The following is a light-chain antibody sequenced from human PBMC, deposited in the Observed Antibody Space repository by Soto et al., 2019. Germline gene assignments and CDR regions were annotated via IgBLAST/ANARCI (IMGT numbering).Light chain of an antibody. CDR2: GAS. CDR3: QPYGSSPPWT. CDR1: QSVSSSY. Sequence: EIVLTQSPGTLSLSPGERATLSCRASQSVSSSYLAWYQQKPGQAPRLLIYGASSMATGIPDRFSGSGSGTDFTLTISRLEPEDFAVYYCQPYGSSPPWTFGQGTEVEIK. J-gene: IGKJ1*01. V-gene: IGKV3-20*01.